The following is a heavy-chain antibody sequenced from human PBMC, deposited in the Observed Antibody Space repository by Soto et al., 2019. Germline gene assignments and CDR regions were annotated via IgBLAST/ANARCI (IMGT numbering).Heavy chain of an antibody. V-gene: IGHV4-31*03. D-gene: IGHD4-17*01. Sequence: TSETLSLTCTVSGGSISSGGYYWSWIRQHPGKGLEWIGYIYYSGSTYYNPSLKSRVTISVDTSKNQFSLKLSSVTAADTAVYYCARDKVAVTTSQYYYYYYGMDVWGQGTTVTVS. CDR1: GGSISSGGYY. CDR2: IYYSGST. J-gene: IGHJ6*02. CDR3: ARDKVAVTTSQYYYYYYGMDV.